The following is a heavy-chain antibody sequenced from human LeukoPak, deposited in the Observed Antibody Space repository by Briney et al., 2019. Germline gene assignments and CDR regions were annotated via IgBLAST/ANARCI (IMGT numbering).Heavy chain of an antibody. D-gene: IGHD3-10*01. CDR3: AKGAYGSGEY. V-gene: IGHV3-30*02. CDR2: MRNDESSK. J-gene: IGHJ4*02. CDR1: GFIFTSYG. Sequence: GGSLRLSCAASGFIFTSYGMNWFRQAPDKGLEWVAFMRNDESSKYYADSVKGRFTISRDNSKNTLYLQMNSLRTEDTAVYYCAKGAYGSGEYWGQGTLVTASS.